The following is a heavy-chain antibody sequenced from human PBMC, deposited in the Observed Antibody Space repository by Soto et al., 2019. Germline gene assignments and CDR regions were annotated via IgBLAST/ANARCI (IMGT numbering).Heavy chain of an antibody. V-gene: IGHV4-59*01. CDR1: GGSISSYY. Sequence: SETLSLTCTVSGGSISSYYWSWIRQPPGKGLEWIGYIYYSGSTYYNPSLKSRVTVSVDTSKNQFSLKLSSVTAADTAVYYCARDVCSGGSCRSDIWGQGTMVTVSS. J-gene: IGHJ3*02. D-gene: IGHD2-15*01. CDR3: ARDVCSGGSCRSDI. CDR2: IYYSGST.